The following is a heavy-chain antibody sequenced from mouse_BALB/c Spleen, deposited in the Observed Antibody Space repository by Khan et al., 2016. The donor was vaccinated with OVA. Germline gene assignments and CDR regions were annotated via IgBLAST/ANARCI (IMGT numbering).Heavy chain of an antibody. D-gene: IGHD2-1*01. CDR1: GYTFPSYW. CDR2: IFPGTGTT. J-gene: IGHJ3*01. Sequence: QVQLQQSGAELVKPETSVKLSCKTSGYTFPSYWIQWVKQRPGQGLGWIGQIFPGTGTTYYNENFKDKATLTVDTSSNSAYMQLTSLTSEDSAVYFCARGYFGNYEFVYWGQGTLVTVSP. V-gene: IGHV1S132*01. CDR3: ARGYFGNYEFVY.